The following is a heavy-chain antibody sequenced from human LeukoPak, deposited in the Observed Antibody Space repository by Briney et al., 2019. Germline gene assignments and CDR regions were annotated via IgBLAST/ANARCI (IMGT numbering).Heavy chain of an antibody. J-gene: IGHJ6*02. V-gene: IGHV4-59*01. Sequence: SETLSLTCSVSDGSINSYYWNWIRRPPGKGLEWIGYIYYNGNTNYSPSLKSRVTMSVDTSKNLFSLKLSSVTAADTAVYYCARVGGTNYYYYGMDVWGQGTTVTVSS. CDR1: DGSINSYY. CDR2: IYYNGNT. D-gene: IGHD1-26*01. CDR3: ARVGGTNYYYYGMDV.